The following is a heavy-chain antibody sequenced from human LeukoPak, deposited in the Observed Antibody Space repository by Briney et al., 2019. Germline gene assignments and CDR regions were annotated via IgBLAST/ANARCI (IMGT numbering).Heavy chain of an antibody. Sequence: PGGSLRLSCAVSGFTFDDYGMSWVRQAPRKGREWVANIKQDGSEKYYVDSVKGRFTISRDNAKNSLYLEMNSLRAEDTAVYYCARDSYGDYVLGAFDIWGQGTMVTVSS. CDR2: IKQDGSEK. J-gene: IGHJ3*02. CDR3: ARDSYGDYVLGAFDI. V-gene: IGHV3-7*01. CDR1: GFTFDDYG. D-gene: IGHD4-17*01.